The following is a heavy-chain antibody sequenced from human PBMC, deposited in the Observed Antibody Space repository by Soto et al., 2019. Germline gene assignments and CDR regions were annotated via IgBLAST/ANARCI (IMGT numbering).Heavy chain of an antibody. V-gene: IGHV3-48*01. J-gene: IGHJ4*02. CDR3: ARARTLWSYFDN. Sequence: GGSLRLSCEASGFTFSDYSINWVRQAPGKGLEWISYISSGSSTIYYADSVKGRFTTFRDNAKNSLYLRMNTLRAEDTAVYYCARARTLWSYFDNWGQGTLVTVSS. CDR1: GFTFSDYS. D-gene: IGHD3-3*01. CDR2: ISSGSSTI.